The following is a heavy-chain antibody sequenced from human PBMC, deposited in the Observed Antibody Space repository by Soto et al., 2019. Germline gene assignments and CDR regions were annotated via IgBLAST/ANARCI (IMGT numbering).Heavy chain of an antibody. J-gene: IGHJ5*02. Sequence: EVQLLESGGGLVRPGGSLRLSCAASVVTFSSYAMSWVSQAPGKGLEWDSAISGSGGSTYYADSVKGRFTISRDNSKNTLYLQMNRLRAEDTAVYYCAKRIAAAGSWGQGTLVTVSS. CDR1: VVTFSSYA. CDR3: AKRIAAAGS. CDR2: ISGSGGST. D-gene: IGHD6-13*01. V-gene: IGHV3-23*01.